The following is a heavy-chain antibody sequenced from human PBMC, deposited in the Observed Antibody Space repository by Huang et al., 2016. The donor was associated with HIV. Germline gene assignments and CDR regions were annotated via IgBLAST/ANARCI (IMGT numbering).Heavy chain of an antibody. CDR1: GFTCSSYS. Sequence: EVHLVESGGGLVQPGGSLRLSCEASGFTCSSYSMNWVRQTPGEGRAWVSYISSTGSAKYYADSVKDRFTISRDNANNSLYLQINSLRAGDAGVYFCAMGYGPFDFWGQGTLVTVSS. CDR2: ISSTGSAK. V-gene: IGHV3-48*01. D-gene: IGHD5-18*01. J-gene: IGHJ4*02. CDR3: AMGYGPFDF.